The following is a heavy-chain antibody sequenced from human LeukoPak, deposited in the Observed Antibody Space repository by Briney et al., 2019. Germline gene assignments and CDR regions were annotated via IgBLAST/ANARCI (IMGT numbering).Heavy chain of an antibody. D-gene: IGHD3-10*01. Sequence: SESMSLTCPVYGGLFSGYYSSWIRQPPGKGREWIGEINHSGSTNYNTSLKSGFTISVDTPKNQFTLKLSSVTAADTAVYYCARGRITMVRGVRRYYGMDVWGKGTTVTVSS. V-gene: IGHV4-34*01. CDR1: GGLFSGYY. J-gene: IGHJ6*04. CDR2: INHSGST. CDR3: ARGRITMVRGVRRYYGMDV.